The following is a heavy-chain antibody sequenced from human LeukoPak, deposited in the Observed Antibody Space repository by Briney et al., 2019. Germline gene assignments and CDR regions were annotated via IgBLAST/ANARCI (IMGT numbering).Heavy chain of an antibody. J-gene: IGHJ4*02. Sequence: PGGSLRLSCAASGFTVSSNYMTWVRQAPGKGLEWVALVSADGSNTFYADSVKGRFTVSRDNSQNTLSLEMNSLRPEDTAVYYCAKEKFDWGTMYYFDYWGQGTLVTVSS. V-gene: IGHV3-30*18. D-gene: IGHD3-9*01. CDR3: AKEKFDWGTMYYFDY. CDR1: GFTVSSNY. CDR2: VSADGSNT.